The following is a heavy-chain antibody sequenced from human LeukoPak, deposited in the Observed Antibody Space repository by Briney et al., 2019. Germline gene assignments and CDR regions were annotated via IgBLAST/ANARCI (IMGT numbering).Heavy chain of an antibody. D-gene: IGHD5-18*01. Sequence: SETLSLTCTVSGGSISSSYWSWIRQPPGKGLEWIGYIYYSGSTNYNPSLKSRVTISVDTSKNQFSLKLSSVTAADTAVYYCARRRTAMESKWYFDLWGRGTLVTVSS. CDR2: IYYSGST. CDR3: ARRRTAMESKWYFDL. CDR1: GGSISSSY. J-gene: IGHJ2*01. V-gene: IGHV4-59*01.